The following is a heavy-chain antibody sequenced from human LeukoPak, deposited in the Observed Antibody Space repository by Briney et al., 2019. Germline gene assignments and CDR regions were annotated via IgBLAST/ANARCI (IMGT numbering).Heavy chain of an antibody. D-gene: IGHD6-13*01. CDR1: GFTFSSYG. V-gene: IGHV3-30*18. CDR3: AKDKDPGYSSSCLDY. J-gene: IGHJ4*02. CDR2: ISYDGSNK. Sequence: PGRSLRLSCAASGFTFSSYGMHWVRQAPGKGLEWVAVISYDGSNKYYADSVKGRFTISRDNSKNTLYLQMNSLRAEDTAVYYCAKDKDPGYSSSCLDYWGQGTLVTVSS.